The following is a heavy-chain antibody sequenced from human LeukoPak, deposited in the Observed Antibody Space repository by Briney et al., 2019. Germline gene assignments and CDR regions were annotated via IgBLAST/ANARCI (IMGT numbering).Heavy chain of an antibody. CDR1: GFTVSTNF. CDR3: ATWPGDWYGEDS. D-gene: IGHD3-10*01. J-gene: IGHJ4*02. Sequence: GGSLRLSCAASGFTVSTNFMGWVRQAPGKGLEWVSVIYGGGSTYYADSVKGRFTISRDTSKNTLYLQMNSLRAEDTAVYYCATWPGDWYGEDSWGQGTLVTVSS. V-gene: IGHV3-53*01. CDR2: IYGGGST.